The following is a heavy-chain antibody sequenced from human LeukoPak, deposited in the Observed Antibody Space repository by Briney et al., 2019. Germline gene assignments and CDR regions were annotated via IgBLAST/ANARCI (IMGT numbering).Heavy chain of an antibody. CDR2: IYSGGST. V-gene: IGHV3-66*01. D-gene: IGHD3-22*01. CDR1: GFTVSSNY. Sequence: QSGGSLRLSCAASGFTVSSNYMSWVRQAPGKGLEWVSVIYSGGSTYYADSVKGRFTISRDNSKNTVDLQMNSLRAEDTAVYYCAREHDYDSSVAYWGQGTLVTVSS. CDR3: AREHDYDSSVAY. J-gene: IGHJ4*02.